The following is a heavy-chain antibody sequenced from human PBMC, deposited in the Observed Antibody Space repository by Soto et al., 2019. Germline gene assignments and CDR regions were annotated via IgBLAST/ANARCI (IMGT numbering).Heavy chain of an antibody. CDR1: GGSISSSSW. D-gene: IGHD6-19*01. CDR3: ASWRAYSSGWYGDY. CDR2: IYHSGST. Sequence: QVQLQESGPGLVMPSGTLSLTCAVSGGSISSSSWWSWVRQPPGKGLEWIGEIYHSGSTNYNPSLKSRVTISVDKSKNQFSLKLSSVTAADTAVNYCASWRAYSSGWYGDYWGQGTLVTVSS. V-gene: IGHV4-4*02. J-gene: IGHJ4*02.